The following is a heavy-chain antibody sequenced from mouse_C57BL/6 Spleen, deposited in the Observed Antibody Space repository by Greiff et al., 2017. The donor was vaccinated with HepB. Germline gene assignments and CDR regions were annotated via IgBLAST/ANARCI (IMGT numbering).Heavy chain of an antibody. CDR1: GYAFSSSW. CDR3: ARSTAQAYYFDY. J-gene: IGHJ2*01. V-gene: IGHV1-82*01. Sequence: ESGPELVKPGASVKISCKASGYAFSSSWMNWVKQRPGKGLEWIGRIYPGDGDTNYNGKFKGKATLTADKSSSTAYMQLSSLTSEDSAVYVCARSTAQAYYFDYWGQGTTLTVSS. D-gene: IGHD3-2*02. CDR2: IYPGDGDT.